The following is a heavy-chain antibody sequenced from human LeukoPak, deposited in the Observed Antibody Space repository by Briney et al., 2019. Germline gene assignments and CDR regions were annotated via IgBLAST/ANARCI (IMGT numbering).Heavy chain of an antibody. CDR1: GFTFSSYA. V-gene: IGHV3-23*01. D-gene: IGHD3-22*01. J-gene: IGHJ4*02. CDR3: AKELGMIVVEGPIDY. CDR2: ISGSGGST. Sequence: GGPLRLSCAASGFTFSSYAMSWVRQAPGKGLEWVSAISGSGGSTYYADSVKGRFTISRDNSKNTLYLQMNSLRAEDTAVYYCAKELGMIVVEGPIDYWGQGTLVTVSS.